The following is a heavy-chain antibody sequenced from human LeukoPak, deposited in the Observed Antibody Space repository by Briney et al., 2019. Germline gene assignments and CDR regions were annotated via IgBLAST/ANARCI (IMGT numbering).Heavy chain of an antibody. CDR1: GFTFSSYA. Sequence: GGSLRLSCAASGFTFSSYAMSWGRQAPGKGLEWVSAITGTGGSTYYVASVKGRFTVSRDNSRNTLYLQMSSLRAEDSAMYYCAKVRDTRDWYKDAFDVWGQGTRVTVSS. D-gene: IGHD6-19*01. CDR3: AKVRDTRDWYKDAFDV. CDR2: ITGTGGST. J-gene: IGHJ3*01. V-gene: IGHV3-23*01.